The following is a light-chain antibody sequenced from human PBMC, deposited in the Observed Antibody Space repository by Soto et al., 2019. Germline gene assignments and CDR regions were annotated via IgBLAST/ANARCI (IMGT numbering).Light chain of an antibody. CDR3: SSYAGNKNV. J-gene: IGLJ1*01. CDR1: SSNVGAGYD. Sequence: QSVLTQPPSVSGAPGQRVTISCTGSSSNVGAGYDVHWYHQLPGTSPKLLIYGNSNRPSGVPDRFSGSKSGNTASLAVSGLQAEDEADYYCSSYAGNKNVFGTGTKVTVL. CDR2: GNS. V-gene: IGLV1-40*01.